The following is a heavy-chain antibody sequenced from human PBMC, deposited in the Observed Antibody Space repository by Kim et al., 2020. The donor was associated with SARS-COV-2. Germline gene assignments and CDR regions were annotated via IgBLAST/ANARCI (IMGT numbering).Heavy chain of an antibody. Sequence: SETPSLTCTVSGGSISSSSYYWGWIRQPPGKGLEWIGSIYYSGSTYYNPSLKSRVTISVDTSKNQFSLKLSSVTAADTAVYYCARKYYDSSPWFDPWGQGTLVTVSS. CDR3: ARKYYDSSPWFDP. CDR2: IYYSGST. V-gene: IGHV4-39*01. J-gene: IGHJ5*02. CDR1: GGSISSSSYY. D-gene: IGHD3-22*01.